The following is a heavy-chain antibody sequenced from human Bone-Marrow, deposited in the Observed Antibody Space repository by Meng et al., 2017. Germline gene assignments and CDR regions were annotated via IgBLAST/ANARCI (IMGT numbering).Heavy chain of an antibody. D-gene: IGHD6-13*01. CDR1: GFTFSDYY. CDR3: GGRSSSWYPFDY. Sequence: VQLVESGRGLVKHGGSLILSCAASGFTFSDYYMSWIRQDPGKGVDWVSYISSSGSTIYYADSVKGRFTISRDNAKNALYLQMNSLRAEDTAVYYCGGRSSSWYPFDYWGQGTLVTVSS. V-gene: IGHV3-11*01. J-gene: IGHJ4*02. CDR2: ISSSGSTI.